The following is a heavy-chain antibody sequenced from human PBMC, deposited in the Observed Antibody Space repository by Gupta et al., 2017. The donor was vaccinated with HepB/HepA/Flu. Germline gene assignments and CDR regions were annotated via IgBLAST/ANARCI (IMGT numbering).Heavy chain of an antibody. CDR2: ISYDGSNK. CDR1: GFTFSSYA. Sequence: QVQLVESGGGVVQPGRSLRLSCAASGFTFSSYAMHWVRQAPGKGLEWVAVISYDGSNKYYADSVKGRFTISRDNSKNTLYLQMNSLRAEDTAVYYCARDQAMIWGQGTLVTVSS. D-gene: IGHD3-22*01. V-gene: IGHV3-30-3*01. CDR3: ARDQAMI. J-gene: IGHJ4*02.